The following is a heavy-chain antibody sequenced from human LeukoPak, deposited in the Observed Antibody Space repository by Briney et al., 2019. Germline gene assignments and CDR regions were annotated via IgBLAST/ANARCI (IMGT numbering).Heavy chain of an antibody. CDR1: GYSFTSYW. CDR2: IYPGDSDT. CDR3: ARRDSRGSYYFDY. V-gene: IGHV5-51*01. J-gene: IGHJ4*02. D-gene: IGHD6-19*01. Sequence: GESLKISCKASGYSFTSYWNAWVRQMPGKGLEWMGIIYPGDSDTRYSPSFQGQVTISADKSISTAYLQWSSLKASDTAMYYCARRDSRGSYYFDYWGQGTLVTVSS.